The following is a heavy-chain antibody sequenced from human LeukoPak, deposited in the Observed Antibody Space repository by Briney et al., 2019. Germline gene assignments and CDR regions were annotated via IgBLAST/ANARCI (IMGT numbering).Heavy chain of an antibody. CDR2: ISSNGDNS. CDR3: VRGTGY. Sequence: GGSLRLSCSVSGFTFSTYVMHWVRQAPGKGLEYVSAISSNGDNSYYADSVKGRLTISRDNSKNTLYLQMSSLRADDTAVYYCVRGTGYWGQGTLVTVSS. J-gene: IGHJ4*02. V-gene: IGHV3-64D*06. CDR1: GFTFSTYV.